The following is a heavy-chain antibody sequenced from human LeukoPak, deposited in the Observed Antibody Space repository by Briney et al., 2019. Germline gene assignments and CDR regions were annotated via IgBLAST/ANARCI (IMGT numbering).Heavy chain of an antibody. D-gene: IGHD3-10*01. V-gene: IGHV3-7*04. CDR2: IKQDGSET. J-gene: IGHJ4*02. CDR3: ARYYFGSGSYYNAGV. CDR1: GFTFNAYW. Sequence: GGSLRLSCAASGFTFNAYWMSWVRQAPGKGLEYVSNIKQDGSETYYVDSVKGRFTISRDNTKNSLYLQMNSLRAEDTAVYYCARYYFGSGSYYNAGVWGQGTLVTVSS.